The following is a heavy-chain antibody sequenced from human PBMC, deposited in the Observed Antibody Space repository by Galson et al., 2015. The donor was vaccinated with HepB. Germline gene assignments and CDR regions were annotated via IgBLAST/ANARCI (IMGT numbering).Heavy chain of an antibody. D-gene: IGHD3-3*01. V-gene: IGHV3-7*01. J-gene: IGHJ3*02. CDR1: GFTFSSYW. Sequence: SLRLSCAASGFTFSSYWMTWVRQAPGKGLEWVANIKQDGSEKYYVDSVKGRFTISRDNAKNSLYLQMNSLRAEDTAVYYCARGLRFGLVNGFDIWGQGTMVTVSS. CDR2: IKQDGSEK. CDR3: ARGLRFGLVNGFDI.